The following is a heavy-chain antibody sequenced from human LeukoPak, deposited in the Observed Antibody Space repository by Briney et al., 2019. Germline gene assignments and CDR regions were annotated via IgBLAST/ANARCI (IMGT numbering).Heavy chain of an antibody. CDR2: ITASGGST. J-gene: IGHJ5*02. V-gene: IGHV3-23*01. CDR3: ARSDWFDP. Sequence: GGSLRLSCVVSGFTFSSYAMNWVRQAPGKGLEWVSGITASGGSTYYTDSVKGRFTISRDNAKNTLYLQMNSLRAEDTAIYYCARSDWFDPWGQGTLVTVSS. CDR1: GFTFSSYA.